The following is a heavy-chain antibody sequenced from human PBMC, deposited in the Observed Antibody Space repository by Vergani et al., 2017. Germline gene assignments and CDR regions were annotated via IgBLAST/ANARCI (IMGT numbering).Heavy chain of an antibody. J-gene: IGHJ5*02. Sequence: QVQLQESGPGLVKPSETLSLTCTVSGGSISSYYWGWIRQPPGKGLEWIGSIYYSGSTYYNPSLKSRVTISVDKSKNQFSLKLSSVTAADTAVYYCAREAPLPHSSSWYARNNWFDRWGQGTLVTVSS. CDR3: AREAPLPHSSSWYARNNWFDR. V-gene: IGHV4-39*07. CDR2: IYYSGST. CDR1: GGSISSYY. D-gene: IGHD6-13*01.